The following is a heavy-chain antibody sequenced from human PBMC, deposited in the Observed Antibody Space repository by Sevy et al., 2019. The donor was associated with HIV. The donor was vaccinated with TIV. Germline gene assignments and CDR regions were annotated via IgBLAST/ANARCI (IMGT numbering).Heavy chain of an antibody. D-gene: IGHD6-19*01. CDR2: ISYDGSNK. J-gene: IGHJ4*02. V-gene: IGHV3-30-3*01. CDR3: ARVEEVLAVAGTLDY. CDR1: GFTFSSYA. Sequence: GGSLRLSCAASGFTFSSYAMHWVRQAPGKGLEWVAVISYDGSNKYYADSLKGRFTISRDNSKNTLYLQMNSLRAEDTAVYYCARVEEVLAVAGTLDYWGQGTLVTVSS.